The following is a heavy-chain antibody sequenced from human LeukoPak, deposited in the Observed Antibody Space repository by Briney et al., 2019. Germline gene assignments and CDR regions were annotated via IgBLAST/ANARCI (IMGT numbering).Heavy chain of an antibody. Sequence: SETLSLTCAVYGGSFSGYYWSWIRQPPGKGLEWIGEINHSGSTNYNPSLKSRVTISVDTSKNQFSPKLSSVTAADTAVYYCARQNIAAAGIDYWGQGTLVTVSS. CDR2: INHSGST. CDR3: ARQNIAAAGIDY. D-gene: IGHD6-13*01. CDR1: GGSFSGYY. J-gene: IGHJ4*02. V-gene: IGHV4-34*01.